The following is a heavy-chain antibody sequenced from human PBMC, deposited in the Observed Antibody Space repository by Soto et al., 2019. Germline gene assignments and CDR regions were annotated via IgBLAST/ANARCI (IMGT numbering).Heavy chain of an antibody. V-gene: IGHV1-69*01. Sequence: QVQLVQSGAEVKKPGSSVKVSCKASGGTFSSYAISWVRQAPGQGLEWMGGIIPIFGTANYAQKFQGRVTSTADESTSTAYMELTSLRSEDTSVYYCASSYCGGDCYWVYNWFDPWGQGTLVTVSS. J-gene: IGHJ5*02. CDR1: GGTFSSYA. D-gene: IGHD2-21*02. CDR3: ASSYCGGDCYWVYNWFDP. CDR2: IIPIFGTA.